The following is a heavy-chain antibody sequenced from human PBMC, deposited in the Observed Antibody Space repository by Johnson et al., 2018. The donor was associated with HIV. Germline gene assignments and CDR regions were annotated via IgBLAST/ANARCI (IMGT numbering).Heavy chain of an antibody. CDR3: AREGPMVRSGAFDI. V-gene: IGHV3-66*02. D-gene: IGHD3-10*01. J-gene: IGHJ3*02. CDR1: GFTVSSNY. CDR2: IYSGGTT. Sequence: VQLVESGGGLVQPGGSLRLSCAASGFTVSSNYMSWVRQAPGKGLEWVSVIYSGGTTYYADSVKGRFTISRDNSKNTLYLQMNSLRAEDTAVYYCAREGPMVRSGAFDIWDQGTMVTVSS.